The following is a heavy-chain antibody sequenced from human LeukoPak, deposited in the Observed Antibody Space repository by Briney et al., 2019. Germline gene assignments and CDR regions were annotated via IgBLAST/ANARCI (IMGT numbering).Heavy chain of an antibody. CDR1: GGSIGSGNYY. CDR2: INHSGST. V-gene: IGHV4-39*07. J-gene: IGHJ5*02. Sequence: PSETLSLTCTVSGGSIGSGNYYWSWIRQPPGTGLEWIGEINHSGSTNYNPSLKSRVTISVDTSKNQFSLKLSSVTAADTAVYYCASLIAAAGTWGQGTLVTVSS. CDR3: ASLIAAAGT. D-gene: IGHD6-13*01.